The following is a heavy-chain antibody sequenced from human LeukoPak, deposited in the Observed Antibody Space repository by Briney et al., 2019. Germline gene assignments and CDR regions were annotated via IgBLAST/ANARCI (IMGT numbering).Heavy chain of an antibody. Sequence: SETLSLTCTVSGGSISSYYWSWIRQPPGKGLEWIGYIYYSGSTYYNPSLKSRVTISVDRSKNQFSLKLSSVTAADTAVYYCARGVYCSGGSCYGEPSDYWGQGTLVTVSS. V-gene: IGHV4-59*12. CDR3: ARGVYCSGGSCYGEPSDY. CDR1: GGSISSYY. CDR2: IYYSGST. J-gene: IGHJ4*02. D-gene: IGHD2-15*01.